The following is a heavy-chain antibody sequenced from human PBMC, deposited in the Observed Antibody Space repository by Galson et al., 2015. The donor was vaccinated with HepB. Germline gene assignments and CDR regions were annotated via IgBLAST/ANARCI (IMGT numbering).Heavy chain of an antibody. CDR3: ARRADFWSGYFGYYYHYMDV. CDR1: GFPFGNFW. D-gene: IGHD3-3*01. CDR2: IKQDGHEK. J-gene: IGHJ6*03. V-gene: IGHV3-7*01. Sequence: SLRPSCAVSGFPFGNFWMTWVRQAPGKGLEWVANIKQDGHEKYYVDSVKGRFTISRDNAKNSLYLQINSLRVEDTAVYYCARRADFWSGYFGYYYHYMDVWGKGTTVTVSS.